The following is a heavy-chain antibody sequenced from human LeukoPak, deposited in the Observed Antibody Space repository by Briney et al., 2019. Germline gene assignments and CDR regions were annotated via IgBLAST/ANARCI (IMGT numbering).Heavy chain of an antibody. CDR2: ISGSGTI. CDR1: GGSIHSY. J-gene: IGHJ5*02. V-gene: IGHV4-4*07. CDR3: ARDSGTTGEVKFDP. Sequence: PSETLSLTCTVSGGSIHSYWSWIRQPAGKGLEWIGRISGSGTITYNPALQSRLTISIDTSKNQFSLKLMSVTAADTAVYYGARDSGTTGEVKFDPWGQGTLVTVSS. D-gene: IGHD3-10*01.